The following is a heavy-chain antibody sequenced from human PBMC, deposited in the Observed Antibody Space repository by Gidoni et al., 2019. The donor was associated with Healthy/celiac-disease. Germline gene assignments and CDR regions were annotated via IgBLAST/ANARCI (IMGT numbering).Heavy chain of an antibody. Sequence: QVQLQQWGAGLLKPSETLSLTCAVYGGSFSGYYWSWIRQPPGKGLEWIGEINHSGSTNYNPSLKSRVTISVDTSKNQFSLKLSSVTAADTAVYYCARGARRYCSGGSCYSRGPFDIWGQGTMVTVSS. CDR1: GGSFSGYY. V-gene: IGHV4-34*01. J-gene: IGHJ3*02. D-gene: IGHD2-15*01. CDR3: ARGARRYCSGGSCYSRGPFDI. CDR2: INHSGST.